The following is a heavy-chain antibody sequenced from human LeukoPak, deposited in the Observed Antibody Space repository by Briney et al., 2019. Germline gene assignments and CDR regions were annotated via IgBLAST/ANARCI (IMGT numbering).Heavy chain of an antibody. CDR2: IYHSGST. CDR3: ARGDFDPIYPYFDY. D-gene: IGHD3-9*01. CDR1: GYSISSGYY. V-gene: IGHV4-38-2*01. J-gene: IGHJ4*02. Sequence: SETLSLTCAVSGYSISSGYYWGWIRQPPGKGLEWIGSIYHSGSTYYNPSLKSRVTISVDTSKNQFSLKLSSVTAADTAVYYCARGDFDPIYPYFDYWGQGTLVTVSS.